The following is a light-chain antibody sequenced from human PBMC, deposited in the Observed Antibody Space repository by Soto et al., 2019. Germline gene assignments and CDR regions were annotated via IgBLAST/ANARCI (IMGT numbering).Light chain of an antibody. CDR2: QVS. J-gene: IGKJ2*01. CDR3: MQGSHWPPWYT. Sequence: DVVMTQSPLSLPVTLGQPASISCRSSQSLVYGDANSFFNWFHQRPGQPPRRLIYQVSNRDSGVPDRFSGSGSATDFTLRISRVEAEDVGVYYCMQGSHWPPWYTFGQGTKLEIK. CDR1: QSLVYGDANSF. V-gene: IGKV2-30*01.